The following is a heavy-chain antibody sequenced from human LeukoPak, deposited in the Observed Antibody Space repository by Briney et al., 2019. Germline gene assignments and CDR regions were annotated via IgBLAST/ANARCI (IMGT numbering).Heavy chain of an antibody. Sequence: GGSLRLSCAASGFTFSRYSMNWVRQAPGKGLEWISYISSSSGTIYYADSVKGRFTISRDNSKNTLYLQMNSLRAEDTAVYYCARGLWFGEAHPIDYWGQGTLVTVSS. CDR1: GFTFSRYS. V-gene: IGHV3-48*01. D-gene: IGHD3-10*01. CDR3: ARGLWFGEAHPIDY. J-gene: IGHJ4*02. CDR2: ISSSSGTI.